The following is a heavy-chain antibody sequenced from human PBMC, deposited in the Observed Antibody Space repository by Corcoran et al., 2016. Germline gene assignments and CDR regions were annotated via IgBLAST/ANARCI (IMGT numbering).Heavy chain of an antibody. D-gene: IGHD3-3*01. Sequence: QVQLVQSGAEVKKPGASVKVSCKASGYTFTSYGISWVRQAPGQGLEWMGWISAYNGNTNYAQKLQGRVTMTTDTSTGTAYMELRSLRSDDTAVYYCARATSFGVPRGLAWYFDYWGQGTLVTVSS. J-gene: IGHJ4*02. CDR3: ARATSFGVPRGLAWYFDY. CDR1: GYTFTSYG. V-gene: IGHV1-18*01. CDR2: ISAYNGNT.